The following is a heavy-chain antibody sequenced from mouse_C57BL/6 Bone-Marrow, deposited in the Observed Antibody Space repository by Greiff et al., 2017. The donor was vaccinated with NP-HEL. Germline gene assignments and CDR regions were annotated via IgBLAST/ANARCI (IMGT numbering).Heavy chain of an antibody. Sequence: VQLKESGPGLVAPSQSLSITCTVSGFSLTSYGVHWVRQPPGKGLEWLVVIWSDGSTTYNSALKSRLSISKDNSKSQVFLKMNSLQTDDTAMYYCARQDSNYEGYAMDYWGQGTSVTVSS. J-gene: IGHJ4*01. CDR2: IWSDGST. CDR3: ARQDSNYEGYAMDY. CDR1: GFSLTSYG. V-gene: IGHV2-6-1*01. D-gene: IGHD2-5*01.